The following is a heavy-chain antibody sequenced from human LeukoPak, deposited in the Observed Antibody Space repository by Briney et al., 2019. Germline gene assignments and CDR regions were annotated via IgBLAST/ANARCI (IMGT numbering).Heavy chain of an antibody. D-gene: IGHD3-22*01. J-gene: IGHJ4*02. V-gene: IGHV3-30*03. Sequence: GGSLRLSCAASGFTFSRYGMHWVRQAPGKGLDWVAVTSYDGSTKYYADSVKGRFTISRDDSKNTVYLQMNSLRAEDTAVYYCARDWSPQYYDSSAYSHFDYWGQGTLVSVSS. CDR3: ARDWSPQYYDSSAYSHFDY. CDR1: GFTFSRYG. CDR2: TSYDGSTK.